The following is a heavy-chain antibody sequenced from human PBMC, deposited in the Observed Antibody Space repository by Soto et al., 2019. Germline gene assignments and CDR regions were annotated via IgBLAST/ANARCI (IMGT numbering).Heavy chain of an antibody. Sequence: PSETLSLTCTVSGGSISSSSNHWGWIRQPPGKGLEWIGNIYYSENTYCNPSLKSRVTISVDTSKNQFSLKLTSVTAADTAVYYCARGLKNSNYDILTGHAVTRYYMDVWGKGTTVTVSS. J-gene: IGHJ6*03. CDR3: ARGLKNSNYDILTGHAVTRYYMDV. CDR1: GGSISSSSNH. D-gene: IGHD3-9*01. CDR2: IYYSENT. V-gene: IGHV4-39*01.